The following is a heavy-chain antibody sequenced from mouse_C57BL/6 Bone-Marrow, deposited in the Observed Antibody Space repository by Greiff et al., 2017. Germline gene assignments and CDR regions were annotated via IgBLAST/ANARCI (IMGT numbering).Heavy chain of an antibody. CDR1: GYTFTSYW. V-gene: IGHV1-52*01. D-gene: IGHD2-12*01. J-gene: IGHJ1*03. CDR3: TRILQLWYFDV. Sequence: QVQLQQPGAELVRPGSSVKLSCKASGYTFTSYWMHWVKQRPIQGLEWIGNIDPSDSETHYNQKFKDKATLTVDKSSSTAYMQLSSLTSEDSAVXYCTRILQLWYFDVWGTGTTVTVSS. CDR2: IDPSDSET.